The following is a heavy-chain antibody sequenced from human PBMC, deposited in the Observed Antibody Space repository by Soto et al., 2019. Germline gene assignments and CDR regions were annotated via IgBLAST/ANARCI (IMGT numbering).Heavy chain of an antibody. Sequence: EVQLVESGGGLVHPGGSLRLSCAASGFTVSSNYMSWVRQAPGKGLEWVSVIYSGGSTYYADSVKGRFTISRDNSKNTLYLQMNSLRAEDTAVYYCARERQQLVRYYFDYWGQGTLVTVSS. CDR1: GFTVSSNY. J-gene: IGHJ4*02. V-gene: IGHV3-66*01. D-gene: IGHD6-13*01. CDR2: IYSGGST. CDR3: ARERQQLVRYYFDY.